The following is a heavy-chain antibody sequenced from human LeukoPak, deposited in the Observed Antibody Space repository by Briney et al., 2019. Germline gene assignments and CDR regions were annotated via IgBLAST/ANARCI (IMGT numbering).Heavy chain of an antibody. Sequence: GESLKISCKGSGYSFTSYWIGWVRQMPGKGLEWMGIIYPGDSDTRYSPSFQGQVTIAADKSISTAYLQWSGLKASDTAMYYCARLSQDRYCSSTSCYTGAPTSFYFDYWGQGTLVTVSS. CDR3: ARLSQDRYCSSTSCYTGAPTSFYFDY. CDR1: GYSFTSYW. J-gene: IGHJ4*02. D-gene: IGHD2-2*02. V-gene: IGHV5-51*01. CDR2: IYPGDSDT.